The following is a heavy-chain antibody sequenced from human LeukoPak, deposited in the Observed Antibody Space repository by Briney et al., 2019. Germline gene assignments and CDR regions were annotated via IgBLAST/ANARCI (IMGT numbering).Heavy chain of an antibody. V-gene: IGHV3-23*01. CDR1: GFTFSSYA. D-gene: IGHD1-26*01. CDR3: AKDFRLLELRYLFDY. Sequence: GGSLRLSCAASGFTFSSYAMSWVRQAPGKGLEWVSSISGSGGSTYYADSVKGRFTISRDNAKNSLYLQMNGLRAEDTAVYYCAKDFRLLELRYLFDYWGQGTLVTVSS. J-gene: IGHJ4*02. CDR2: ISGSGGST.